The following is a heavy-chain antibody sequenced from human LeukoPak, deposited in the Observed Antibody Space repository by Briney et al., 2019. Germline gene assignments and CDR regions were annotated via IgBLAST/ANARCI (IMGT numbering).Heavy chain of an antibody. CDR2: IIPILGIA. D-gene: IGHD6-13*01. Sequence: SVKVSCKASGYTFTSYGISWVRQAPGQGLEWMGRIIPILGIANYAQKFQGRVTITADKSTSTAYMELSSLRSEDTAVYYCARDRDIAAAGLFDYWGQGTLVTVSS. V-gene: IGHV1-69*04. CDR1: GYTFTSYG. CDR3: ARDRDIAAAGLFDY. J-gene: IGHJ4*02.